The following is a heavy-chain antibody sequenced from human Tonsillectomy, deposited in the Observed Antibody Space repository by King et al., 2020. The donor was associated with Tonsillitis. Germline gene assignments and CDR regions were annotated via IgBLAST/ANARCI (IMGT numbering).Heavy chain of an antibody. CDR1: GGSISNYY. CDR3: ASTSTTGLKLRDATQLAY. Sequence: VQLQESGPGLVKPSETLSLTCTVSGGSISNYYWSWIRQPPGKGLEWIGYIYYSGSTNYNPSLKSRVTISVDTSKNQFSLKLSSVTAADTALYYCASTSTTGLKLRDATQLAYWGQGTLVTVSS. V-gene: IGHV4-59*01. J-gene: IGHJ4*02. D-gene: IGHD5-24*01. CDR2: IYYSGST.